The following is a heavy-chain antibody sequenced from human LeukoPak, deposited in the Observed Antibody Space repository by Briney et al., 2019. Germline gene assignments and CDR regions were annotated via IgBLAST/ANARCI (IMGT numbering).Heavy chain of an antibody. CDR1: GFTVSSSY. J-gene: IGHJ4*02. Sequence: GGSLRLSCAASGFTVSSSYMTWVRQAPGKGLEWVSVTRDNSKNTLYLQMNSLRAEDTAVYYCARDEPSPDSTDLDYWGQGTLVTVSS. CDR3: ARDEPSPDSTDLDY. D-gene: IGHD2/OR15-2a*01. V-gene: IGHV3-66*01. CDR2: T.